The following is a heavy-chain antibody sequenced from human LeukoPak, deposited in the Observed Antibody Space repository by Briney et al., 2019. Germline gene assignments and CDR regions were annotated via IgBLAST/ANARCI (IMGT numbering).Heavy chain of an antibody. CDR2: INGDGSST. D-gene: IGHD3-9*01. CDR1: GFTFSSYW. V-gene: IGHV3-74*01. J-gene: IGHJ6*02. CDR3: AREEVLRYPVGANYGIDV. Sequence: GGSLRLSCAASGFTFSSYWMHWVRHAPGKGLVWVSRINGDGSSTSYADSVKGRFTISRDNAKNTLYLQMNSLRAEDTAVYYCAREEVLRYPVGANYGIDVWGQGTTVTVSS.